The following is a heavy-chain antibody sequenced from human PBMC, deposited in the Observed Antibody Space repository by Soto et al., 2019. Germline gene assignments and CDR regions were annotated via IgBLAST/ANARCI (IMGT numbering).Heavy chain of an antibody. CDR3: ARCSGDYYDSSPFDY. CDR1: GGSISSYY. V-gene: IGHV4-59*01. CDR2: IYYSGST. J-gene: IGHJ4*02. D-gene: IGHD3-22*01. Sequence: SETLSLTCTVSGGSISSYYWSWIRQPPGKGLEWIGYIYYSGSTNYNPSLKSRVTISVDTSKNQFSLKLSSVTAADTAVYYCARCSGDYYDSSPFDYWGQGTLVTVSS.